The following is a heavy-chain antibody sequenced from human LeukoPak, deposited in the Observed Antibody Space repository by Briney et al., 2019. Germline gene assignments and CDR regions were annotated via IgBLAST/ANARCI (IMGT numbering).Heavy chain of an antibody. CDR2: IWYDGSNK. D-gene: IGHD3-10*01. CDR3: AKDPPRGRQGYFDY. CDR1: GFTFDSYP. Sequence: GGSLRLSCAASGFTFDSYPIHWVRQAPGKGLEWVAVIWYDGSNKYYADSVKGRFTISRDNSKNTLYLQMNSLRAEDTAVYYCAKDPPRGRQGYFDYWGQGTLVTVSS. V-gene: IGHV3-33*06. J-gene: IGHJ4*02.